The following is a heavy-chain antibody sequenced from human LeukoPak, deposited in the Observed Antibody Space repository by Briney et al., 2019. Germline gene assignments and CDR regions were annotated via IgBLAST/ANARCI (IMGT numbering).Heavy chain of an antibody. CDR1: GFTLSSYE. J-gene: IGHJ6*04. D-gene: IGHD3-10*02. CDR3: AELGITMIGGV. V-gene: IGHV3-23*01. Sequence: GGSLRLSCTVSGFTLSSYEMTWFRQAPGKGLEWVSSIGYGGSDTHYADSVKGRFTISRDNSQNTLYLQMNSLRAEDTAVYYCAELGITMIGGVWGKGTTVTISS. CDR2: IGYGGSDT.